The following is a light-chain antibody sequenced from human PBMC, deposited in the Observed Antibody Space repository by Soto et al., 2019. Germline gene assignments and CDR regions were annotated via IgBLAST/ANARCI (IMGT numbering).Light chain of an antibody. J-gene: IGKJ1*01. CDR3: QQYNDWPRT. V-gene: IGKV3-15*01. Sequence: EIVLTQSPGTLSLSPGERATLSCMASQSVSSSYLAWYQRKPGQAPRLLIYGASTRATGIPARFSGSGSGTEFTLTISSLQSEDFAVYHCQQYNDWPRTFGQGTKVDIK. CDR2: GAS. CDR1: QSVSSSY.